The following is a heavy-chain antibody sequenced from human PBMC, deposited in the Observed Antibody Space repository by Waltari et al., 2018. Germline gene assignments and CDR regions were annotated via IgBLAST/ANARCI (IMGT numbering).Heavy chain of an antibody. CDR2: ISSSSSYI. D-gene: IGHD3-10*01. CDR1: GFTFGSYS. CDR3: ARAPPKGSHLDW. V-gene: IGHV3-21*01. Sequence: EVQLVESGGGLVKPGGSLILFWSACGFTFGSYSMNWVRQAPGKGLELVSSISSSSSYIYYADSVKGRFTISRDNAKNSLYLQMNSLRAEDTAVYYCARAPPKGSHLDWWGQGTLVTVSS. J-gene: IGHJ4*02.